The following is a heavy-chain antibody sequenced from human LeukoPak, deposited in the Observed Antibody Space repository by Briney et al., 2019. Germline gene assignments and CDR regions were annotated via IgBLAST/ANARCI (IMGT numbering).Heavy chain of an antibody. CDR3: ARRGQTTAWSFDF. Sequence: PSETLSLTCFVSGESVTNYLGADFCWTWIRQAAGEGLEWIGQICNICNNMCSPSLNSRVTISLDTSQNQFSLILTSVTAADTAVYYCARRGQTTAWSFDFWGQGILVTVSS. V-gene: IGHV4-61*10. CDR1: GESVTNYLGADFC. D-gene: IGHD1-14*01. J-gene: IGHJ4*02. CDR2: ICNICNN.